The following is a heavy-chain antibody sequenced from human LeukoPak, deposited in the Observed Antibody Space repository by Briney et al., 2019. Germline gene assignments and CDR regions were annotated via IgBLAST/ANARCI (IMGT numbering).Heavy chain of an antibody. V-gene: IGHV1-18*01. CDR2: ISAYNGNT. CDR1: GYTFTSYG. Sequence: ASVKVSCKASGYTFTSYGISWVRQAPGQGLEWMGWISAYNGNTNYAQKLQGRVTMTTDTSTSTAYMELRSLRSEDTAVYYCAREDRIRGSGSYSYRVYWGQGTLVTVSS. D-gene: IGHD3-10*01. CDR3: AREDRIRGSGSYSYRVY. J-gene: IGHJ4*02.